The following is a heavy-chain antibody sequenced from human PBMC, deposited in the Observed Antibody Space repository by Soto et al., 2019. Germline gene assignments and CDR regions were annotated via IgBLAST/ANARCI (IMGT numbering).Heavy chain of an antibody. V-gene: IGHV3-30*18. J-gene: IGHJ4*01. CDR3: AKDGESWNGYYASIDY. CDR1: GFTFSSYG. D-gene: IGHD3-3*01. CDR2: ISYDGSNK. Sequence: HPGGSLRLSCAASGFTFSSYGMHWVRQAPGKGLEWVAVISYDGSNKYYADSVKGRFTISRDSSKNTLYLQMNSLRAEDTAVYYCAKDGESWNGYYASIDYWGQGSRVTVAS.